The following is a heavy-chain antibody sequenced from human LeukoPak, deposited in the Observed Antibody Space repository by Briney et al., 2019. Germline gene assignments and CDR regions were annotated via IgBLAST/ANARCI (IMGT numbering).Heavy chain of an antibody. CDR2: IRSKAHSHAT. CDR1: GFTFSDST. CDR3: SDLASP. J-gene: IGHJ4*02. D-gene: IGHD3-3*02. Sequence: GGSLRLSCAASGFTFSDSTMHWVRQAPGKGLDWVGRIRSKAHSHATVYAASVEGRFSISRDDSKNTAYLQMNSLKTEDTAIYYCSDLASPGGQGTLVTVSS. V-gene: IGHV3-73*01.